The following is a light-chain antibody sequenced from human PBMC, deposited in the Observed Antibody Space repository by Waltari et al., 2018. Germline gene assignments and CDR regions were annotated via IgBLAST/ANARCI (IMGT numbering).Light chain of an antibody. V-gene: IGLV6-57*04. CDR1: SGSIASNY. CDR3: QSYDSNNPVV. Sequence: NFMLTQPHSVSESPGKTVTISCTRSSGSIASNYVHWYQQRPGSAPTTVIYEDTQRPSGVPDRFSGSIDSSTNSASLTISGLKTEDEADYYCQSYDSNNPVVFGGGTKLTVL. CDR2: EDT. J-gene: IGLJ2*01.